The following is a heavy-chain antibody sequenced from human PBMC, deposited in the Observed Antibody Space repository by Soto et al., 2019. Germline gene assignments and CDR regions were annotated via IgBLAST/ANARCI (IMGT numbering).Heavy chain of an antibody. CDR3: AQTRGANSNGPDS. D-gene: IGHD5-18*01. CDR1: GFTFSTYA. CDR2: ISGSDGGT. V-gene: IGHV3-23*01. J-gene: IGHJ5*02. Sequence: EVQLLESGGGLVQPGGSLRLSCAASGFTFSTYAMTWVRQAPGKGLEWVSTISGSDGGTNYADSVKGRFTISRDNSRNTLYLQMNSLRAEDTAVYYCAQTRGANSNGPDSWGQGTLVTVSS.